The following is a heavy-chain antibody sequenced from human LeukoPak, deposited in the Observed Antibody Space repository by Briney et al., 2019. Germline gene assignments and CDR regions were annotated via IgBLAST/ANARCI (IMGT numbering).Heavy chain of an antibody. J-gene: IGHJ4*02. CDR1: GFTFSSYG. D-gene: IGHD1-26*01. CDR2: ISGGGGST. Sequence: GGSLRLSCAASGFTFSSYGMNWVRQAPGKGLEWVSTISGGGGSTYYADSVKGRFTISRDNSKNTLYLQVNSLRAEDTAVYYCAKGGKWDVTPFDYWGQGTLVTVSS. CDR3: AKGGKWDVTPFDY. V-gene: IGHV3-23*01.